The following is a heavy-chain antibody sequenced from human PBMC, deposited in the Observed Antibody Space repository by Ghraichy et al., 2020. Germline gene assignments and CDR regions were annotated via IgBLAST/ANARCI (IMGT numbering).Heavy chain of an antibody. J-gene: IGHJ6*03. D-gene: IGHD3-3*01. CDR2: INHSGST. Sequence: SQTLSLTCAVYGGSFSGSYWSWIRQPPGKGLEWIGEINHSGSTNYNPSLKSRVTISVDTSKNQFSLKRSSVTAAETAVYYCARGDAIFGVVIGYDYYMDVWGKGTTVTVPS. V-gene: IGHV4-34*01. CDR3: ARGDAIFGVVIGYDYYMDV. CDR1: GGSFSGSY.